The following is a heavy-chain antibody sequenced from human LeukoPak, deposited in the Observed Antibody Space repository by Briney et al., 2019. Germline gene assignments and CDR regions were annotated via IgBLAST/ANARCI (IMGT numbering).Heavy chain of an antibody. CDR1: GGSISSYY. CDR2: IYYSGST. V-gene: IGHV4-59*01. D-gene: IGHD3-22*01. CDR3: ARYSSGLFLDV. J-gene: IGHJ6*04. Sequence: SETLSLTCTVSGGSISSYYWSWIRQPPGKGLEWIGYIYYSGSTNYNPSLKSRVTISVDTSKNQFSLKLSSVTAADTAVYYCARYSSGLFLDVWGKGTTVTISS.